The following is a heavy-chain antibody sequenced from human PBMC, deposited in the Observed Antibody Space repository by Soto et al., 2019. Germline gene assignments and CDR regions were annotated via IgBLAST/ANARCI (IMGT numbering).Heavy chain of an antibody. Sequence: GASVKVSCKASGYTFTSYGISWVRQAPGQGLEWMGWISAYNGNTNYAQKLQGRVTMTTDTSTSTAYVELRSLRSDDTAVYYCARYRITMVRGVRGGLDPWGQGTLVTVSS. CDR1: GYTFTSYG. CDR3: ARYRITMVRGVRGGLDP. J-gene: IGHJ5*02. CDR2: ISAYNGNT. D-gene: IGHD3-10*01. V-gene: IGHV1-18*01.